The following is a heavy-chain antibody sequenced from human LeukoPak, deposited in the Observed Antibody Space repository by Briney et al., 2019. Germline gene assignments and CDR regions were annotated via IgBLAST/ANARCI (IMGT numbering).Heavy chain of an antibody. CDR1: GGSISSGSYY. Sequence: PSQTLSLTCTVSGGSISSGSYYWSWIRQPPGKGLEWIGEINHSGSTNYNPSLKSRVTISVDTSKNQFSLKLSSVTAADTAVYYCAREGGGPVAGNATGFAYWGQGTLVTVSS. J-gene: IGHJ4*02. D-gene: IGHD6-19*01. CDR3: AREGGGPVAGNATGFAY. V-gene: IGHV4-39*07. CDR2: INHSGST.